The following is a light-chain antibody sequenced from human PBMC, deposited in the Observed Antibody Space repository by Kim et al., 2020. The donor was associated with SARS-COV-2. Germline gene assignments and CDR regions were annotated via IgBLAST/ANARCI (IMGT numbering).Light chain of an antibody. CDR2: GYN. J-gene: IGLJ2*01. Sequence: GQRVSISCSGTFSHVRRNTVNWWQQLQGTAPKLLIFGYNQRPSGVPDRFSGSKSGTSASLAISGLQSEDEADYYCAAWDDNLSGVRFGGGSQLTVL. CDR3: AAWDDNLSGVR. V-gene: IGLV1-44*01. CDR1: FSHVRRNT.